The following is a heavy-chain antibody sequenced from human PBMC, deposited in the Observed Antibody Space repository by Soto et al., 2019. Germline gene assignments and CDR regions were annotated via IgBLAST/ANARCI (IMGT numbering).Heavy chain of an antibody. Sequence: GDSLRISCKGSGYSFTSYRISWVCQMPGPGLEWMGRVDPSDSYTNYSPSSQGHVTISADKSISTAYLQWSSLKASDTAMYYCARLARPLGPFGPWGQGPLGTLSS. CDR3: ARLARPLGPFGP. CDR1: GYSFTSYR. J-gene: IGHJ5*02. CDR2: VDPSDSYT. V-gene: IGHV5-10-1*01.